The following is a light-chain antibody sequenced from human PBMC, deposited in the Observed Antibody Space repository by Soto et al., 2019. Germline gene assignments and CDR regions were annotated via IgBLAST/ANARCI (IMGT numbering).Light chain of an antibody. CDR3: SLYTSENTYV. J-gene: IGLJ1*01. CDR1: STDFVSYNR. CDR2: EAS. V-gene: IGLV2-18*01. Sequence: QSALTQPPSVSGSPGQSVTISCTGTSTDFVSYNRVSWYQHPPGTAPKLILYEASNTPSGVPDRFSWSKSGNTASLTISGLQAADEADYYCSLYTSENTYVFGTGTKVTVL.